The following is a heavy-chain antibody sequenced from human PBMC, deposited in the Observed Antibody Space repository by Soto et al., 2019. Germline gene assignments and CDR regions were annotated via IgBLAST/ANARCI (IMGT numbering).Heavy chain of an antibody. CDR3: ARGRDILTGPTFDY. CDR1: GWSFSGYY. D-gene: IGHD3-9*01. Sequence: PSETLSLTCAVYGWSFSGYYWSWIRQPPGKGLEWIGEINHSGSTNYNPSLKSRVTISVDASKNQFSLKLSSVTAADTAVYYCARGRDILTGPTFDYWGQGTLVTVSS. J-gene: IGHJ4*02. CDR2: INHSGST. V-gene: IGHV4-34*01.